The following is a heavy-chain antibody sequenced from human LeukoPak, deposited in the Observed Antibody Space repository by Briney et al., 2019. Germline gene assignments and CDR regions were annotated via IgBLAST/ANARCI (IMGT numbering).Heavy chain of an antibody. V-gene: IGHV3-53*01. CDR3: ARVSLGLLPDY. J-gene: IGHJ4*02. Sequence: GGSLRLSCAASGFTVSSNYMSWVRQAPGKGLEWVSVIYSGGSTYYADSVKGRFTISRDNSKNTLYLQMNSLRAEDTAVYYCARVSLGLLPDYWGQGTLVTVPS. CDR2: IYSGGST. CDR1: GFTVSSNY. D-gene: IGHD3-22*01.